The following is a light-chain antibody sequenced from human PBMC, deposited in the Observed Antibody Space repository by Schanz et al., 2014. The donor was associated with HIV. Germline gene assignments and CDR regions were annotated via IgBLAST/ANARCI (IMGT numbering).Light chain of an antibody. J-gene: IGLJ3*02. CDR2: GNS. Sequence: QSVLTQPPSVSGAPGQRVTISCTGSRSNIGAGYAVHWYQQLPGTAPKLLIYGNSNRPSGVPDRFSGSKSGTSASLAITGLQAEDEADYYCAAWDDSLNGWVFGGGTKLTVL. CDR1: RSNIGAGYA. CDR3: AAWDDSLNGWV. V-gene: IGLV1-40*01.